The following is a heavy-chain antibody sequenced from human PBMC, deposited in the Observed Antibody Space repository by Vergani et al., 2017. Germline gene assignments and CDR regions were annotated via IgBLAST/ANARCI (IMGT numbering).Heavy chain of an antibody. CDR1: GFTLSNYD. Sequence: QVQLVESVGGVVQRGGSLRLYCATSGFTLSNYDMQWIRQGPGKGLEFVAFIQFDGSNQYYADSVKGRFTLSRDFSKNTLYLQMNSLRTDDTATYYCAKHFRGWGIDYWGQGTQVIVSS. D-gene: IGHD3-16*01. V-gene: IGHV3-30*02. J-gene: IGHJ4*02. CDR3: AKHFRGWGIDY. CDR2: IQFDGSNQ.